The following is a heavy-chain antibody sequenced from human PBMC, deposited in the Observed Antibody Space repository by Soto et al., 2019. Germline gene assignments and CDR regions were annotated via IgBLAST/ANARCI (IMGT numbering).Heavy chain of an antibody. Sequence: PPQTLSLTCAIPWGSVSSNTATWNWVRQSPSRGLEWLGRTYYRSSWNFDYALSVKSRITINPDTAKNQFSLQLNSLTPEDTAVYYCAGELDIHHGLGYWGPGTSVTVSS. D-gene: IGHD3-3*02. CDR1: WGSVSSNTAT. CDR3: AGELDIHHGLGY. V-gene: IGHV6-1*01. CDR2: TYYRSSWNF. J-gene: IGHJ4*02.